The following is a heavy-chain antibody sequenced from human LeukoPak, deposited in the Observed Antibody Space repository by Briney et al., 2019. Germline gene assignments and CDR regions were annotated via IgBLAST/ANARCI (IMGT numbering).Heavy chain of an antibody. D-gene: IGHD6-13*01. J-gene: IGHJ6*03. CDR3: ARNDRRYSSSRGYYYYMDV. Sequence: ASVKVSCKASGYTFTDYYMHWVRQAPGQGLEWMGWINPNSGGTNYAQKFQGRVTMTRDTSISTAYMELSRLRSDDTAVYYCARNDRRYSSSRGYYYYMDVWGKGTTVTVSS. CDR2: INPNSGGT. V-gene: IGHV1-2*02. CDR1: GYTFTDYY.